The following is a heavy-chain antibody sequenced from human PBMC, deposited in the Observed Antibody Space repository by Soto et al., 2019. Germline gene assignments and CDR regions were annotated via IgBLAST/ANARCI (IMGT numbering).Heavy chain of an antibody. V-gene: IGHV3-23*01. J-gene: IGHJ6*02. Sequence: PGGSLRLSCAAFGFTFSSYALSWVRQAPEKGLEWVSAISDSGRDTYYADSVKGRFTISRDDSRNTLFLQMNSLRAEDTAIYYCARTLPKSGSAPYYFTLGVWGQGTTFTVSS. CDR1: GFTFSSYA. CDR3: ARTLPKSGSAPYYFTLGV. CDR2: ISDSGRDT.